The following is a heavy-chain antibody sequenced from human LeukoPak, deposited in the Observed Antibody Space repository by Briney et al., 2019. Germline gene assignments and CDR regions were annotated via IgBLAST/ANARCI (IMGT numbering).Heavy chain of an antibody. D-gene: IGHD5-24*01. CDR1: GFTFSSYA. CDR3: ARDGYSSNWFDP. CDR2: ISATGGSI. V-gene: IGHV3-23*01. Sequence: PGGSLRLSCAASGFTFSSYAMSWVRQAPGKGLQWVSSISATGGSIYYADSVKGRSTVSRDNAKNSLYLQMNSLRAEDTAVYYCARDGYSSNWFDPWGQGTLVTVSS. J-gene: IGHJ5*02.